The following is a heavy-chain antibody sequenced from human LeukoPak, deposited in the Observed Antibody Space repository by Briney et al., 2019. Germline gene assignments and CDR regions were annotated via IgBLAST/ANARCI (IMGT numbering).Heavy chain of an antibody. J-gene: IGHJ4*02. D-gene: IGHD4-17*01. CDR3: ARAHGERYGFAC. V-gene: IGHV4-59*12. CDR2: NNDNGNT. Sequence: SETLSLTCSVSGDSMSGYYWSWVRHAPGKGLEWIGYNNDNGNTNYNPSLKSRVTMSVDMSMSQFSLKLTSVTAADTAIYYCARAHGERYGFACWGQGTLVTVSS. CDR1: GDSMSGYY.